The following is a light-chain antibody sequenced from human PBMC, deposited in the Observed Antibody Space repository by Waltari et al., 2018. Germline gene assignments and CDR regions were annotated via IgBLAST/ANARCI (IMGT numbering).Light chain of an antibody. J-gene: IGKJ2*01. CDR2: DAS. Sequence: EIVLTQSPATLSLSPGERATLSCRASQSISTYLAWYQQRPGQAPRLLIYDASNRATGIPARFSGSVSGTDFPLTISSLEPEDFAVYYCQLRTNWPPFAFGQGTKLEIK. V-gene: IGKV3-11*01. CDR1: QSISTY. CDR3: QLRTNWPPFA.